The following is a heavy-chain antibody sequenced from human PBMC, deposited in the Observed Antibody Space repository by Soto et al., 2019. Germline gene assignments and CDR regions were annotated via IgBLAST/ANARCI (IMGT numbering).Heavy chain of an antibody. Sequence: SGATLLNPTQTLTLTCTFSGFSRSTSGVGVGWIRQPPGKALEWLAVMYWNGDKRYSPALKSRLAITKDTSNTQVVLTMTNMAPVDTATYYCAHSGRFLEWLPLKYYYYGMDVWGQGTTVTVSS. CDR1: GFSRSTSGVG. D-gene: IGHD3-3*01. V-gene: IGHV2-5*01. CDR2: MYWNGDK. CDR3: AHSGRFLEWLPLKYYYYGMDV. J-gene: IGHJ6*02.